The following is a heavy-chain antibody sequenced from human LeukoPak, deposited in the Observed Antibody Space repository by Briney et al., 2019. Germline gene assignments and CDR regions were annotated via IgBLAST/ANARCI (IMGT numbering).Heavy chain of an antibody. CDR1: GDSISSSSYY. V-gene: IGHV4-39*01. CDR2: IYYSGST. J-gene: IGHJ4*02. D-gene: IGHD2-21*02. Sequence: SETLSLPCTVSGDSISSSSYYWGWIRQPPGKGLEWIGSIYYSGSTYYNPSLKSRVTISVDTSKNQFSLKLSSVTAADTAVYYCASSYCGGDCYYIWTFDYWGQGTLVTVSS. CDR3: ASSYCGGDCYYIWTFDY.